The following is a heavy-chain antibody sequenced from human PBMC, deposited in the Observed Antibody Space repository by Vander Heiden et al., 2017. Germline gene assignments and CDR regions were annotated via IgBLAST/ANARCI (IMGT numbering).Heavy chain of an antibody. V-gene: IGHV4-39*01. CDR2: IFKTGRT. D-gene: IGHD3-3*02. J-gene: IGHJ5*02. CDR3: ARAFLAGWFDP. CDR1: GGSLSSGDYY. Sequence: QLLLQESGPGLVKPSETLSLTCSVSGGSLSSGDYYWSWIRQPPGKGLEWIGTIFKTGRTYSNSSLKSRLTLSVDPSKSLFSLRPNSVTATDTATYYCARAFLAGWFDPWGQGTLVTVSS.